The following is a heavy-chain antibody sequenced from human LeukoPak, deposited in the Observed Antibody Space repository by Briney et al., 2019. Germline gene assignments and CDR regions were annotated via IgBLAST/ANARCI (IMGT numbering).Heavy chain of an antibody. CDR2: IYFSGST. V-gene: IGHV4-39*01. CDR3: ARLYYYYGMDV. J-gene: IGHJ6*02. CDR1: GGSIRSSSHY. Sequence: SETLSLTCTVSGGSIRSSSHYWVWIRQPPGKGLEWIGSIYFSGSTYYNPSLKSRVTISVDTSKSQFSLKLTSVTAADTAVYYCARLYYYYGMDVWGQGTTVTVSS.